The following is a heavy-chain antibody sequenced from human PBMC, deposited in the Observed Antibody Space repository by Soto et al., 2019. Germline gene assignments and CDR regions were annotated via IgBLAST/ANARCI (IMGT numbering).Heavy chain of an antibody. CDR3: ARASNGIAVAGTVDY. V-gene: IGHV4-34*01. Sequence: QVQLQQWGAGLLKPSETLSLTCAVYGGSFSGYYWSWIRQPPGKGLEWIGEINHSGSTNYNPSLKGRVTISVDTSKNQFSLKLSSVTAADTAVYYCARASNGIAVAGTVDYWGQGTLVTVSS. CDR2: INHSGST. D-gene: IGHD6-19*01. CDR1: GGSFSGYY. J-gene: IGHJ4*02.